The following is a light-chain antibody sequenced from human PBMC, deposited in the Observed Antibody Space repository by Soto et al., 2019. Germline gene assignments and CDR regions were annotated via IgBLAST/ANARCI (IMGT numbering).Light chain of an antibody. V-gene: IGLV2-8*01. CDR2: DVS. CDR1: SSDVGAYNY. CDR3: SSYAGSSWV. Sequence: QSALTQPPSASGSPGQSVTISCPGTSSDVGAYNYVSWYQQHPGKAPKLMIYDVSKRPSGVPYRFSGSKSGNAASLTVSGLQGEDEADYYCSSYAGSSWVFGGGTKLTVL. J-gene: IGLJ3*02.